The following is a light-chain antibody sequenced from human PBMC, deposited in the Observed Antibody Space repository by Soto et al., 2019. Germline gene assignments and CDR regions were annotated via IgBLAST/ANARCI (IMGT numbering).Light chain of an antibody. CDR1: QDISKY. J-gene: IGKJ4*01. V-gene: IGKV1-33*01. CDR3: QQYEQLPIT. CDR2: DVF. Sequence: DIQMTQSASSLPASVGDTVTISCQASQDISKYLNWFQQKPGKAPKLLIYDVFNVETGVPSRFSGRGSGTDFTLIISNLQPEDFATYYCQQYEQLPITCGGGTKVDI.